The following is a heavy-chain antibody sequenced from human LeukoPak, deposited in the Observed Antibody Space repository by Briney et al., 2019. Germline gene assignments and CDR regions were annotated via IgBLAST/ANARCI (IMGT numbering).Heavy chain of an antibody. V-gene: IGHV4-30-4*01. CDR1: GGSISSGDYY. CDR2: IYYSGST. CDR3: ARDLTVTTGRTFDY. J-gene: IGHJ4*02. Sequence: SETLSLTCTVSGGSISSGDYYWSWIRQPPGKGLEWIVYIYYSGSTYYNPSLKSRVTISVDTSKNQFSLKLNSVTAADTAVYYCARDLTVTTGRTFDYWGQGTLVTVSS. D-gene: IGHD4-17*01.